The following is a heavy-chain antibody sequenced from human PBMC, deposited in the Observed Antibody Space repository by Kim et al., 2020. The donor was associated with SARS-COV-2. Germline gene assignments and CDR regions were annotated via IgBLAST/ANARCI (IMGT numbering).Heavy chain of an antibody. V-gene: IGHV4-34*01. D-gene: IGHD6-13*01. CDR1: GGSFSGYY. Sequence: SETLSLTCAVYGGSFSGYYWSWIRQPPGKGLEWIGEINHSGSTNYNPSLKSRVTISVDTSKNQFSLKLSSVTAADTAVYYCARRYSSSWYRSGWFDPWGQGTLVTVSS. CDR2: INHSGST. J-gene: IGHJ5*02. CDR3: ARRYSSSWYRSGWFDP.